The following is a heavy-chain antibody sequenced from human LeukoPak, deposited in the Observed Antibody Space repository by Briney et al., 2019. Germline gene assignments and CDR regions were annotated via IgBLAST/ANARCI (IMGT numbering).Heavy chain of an antibody. J-gene: IGHJ4*02. V-gene: IGHV1-2*02. CDR2: INPNSGGT. Sequence: GASVKDSCKASGYTFTGYYMHWVRQAPGQGLEWMGWINPNSGGTDYAQRFQGRVTMTRDTSISTAYMELSRLRSDDTAVYYCTASNWGFDFDYWGQGTLVTVSS. CDR1: GYTFTGYY. CDR3: TASNWGFDFDY. D-gene: IGHD7-27*01.